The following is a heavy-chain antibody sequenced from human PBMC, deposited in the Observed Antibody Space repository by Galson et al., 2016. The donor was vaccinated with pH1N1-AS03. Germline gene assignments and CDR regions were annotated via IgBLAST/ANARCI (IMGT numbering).Heavy chain of an antibody. CDR3: ARAPPGGSSWIGGHFDH. V-gene: IGHV3-9*01. Sequence: SLRLSCAASGFIFNDYAMHWVRQAPGKGLEWVTGISWNSEMIGYADSVRGRVTVSRDNAKNSLYLQMNSLRPEYTAIYYCARAPPGGSSWIGGHFDHWGQGTLVTVSS. CDR2: ISWNSEMI. CDR1: GFIFNDYA. J-gene: IGHJ4*02. D-gene: IGHD6-13*01.